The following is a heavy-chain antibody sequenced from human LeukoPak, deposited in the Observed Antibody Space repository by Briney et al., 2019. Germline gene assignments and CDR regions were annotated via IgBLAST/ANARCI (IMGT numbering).Heavy chain of an antibody. CDR3: VRDLGGGSGH. Sequence: GGSLRPSCVASGFPFSSYWMTWVRQAPGKGLEWVANIKQDGSKKSYVDSVKGRFTISRDNAKNSLYLQMNSLRAEDTAMYHCVRDLGGGSGHWGQGTLVTVSS. D-gene: IGHD1-26*01. V-gene: IGHV3-7*01. J-gene: IGHJ4*02. CDR2: IKQDGSKK. CDR1: GFPFSSYW.